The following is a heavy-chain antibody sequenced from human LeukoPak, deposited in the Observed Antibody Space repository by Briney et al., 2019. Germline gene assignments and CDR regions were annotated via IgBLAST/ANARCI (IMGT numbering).Heavy chain of an antibody. CDR1: GVSISSHY. V-gene: IGHV4-59*11. CDR2: IYYSGSP. D-gene: IGHD1-26*01. CDR3: ARDFSGSYFSSGYFDY. J-gene: IGHJ4*02. Sequence: SETLSLTCTVSGVSISSHYWSWIRQPPGRGLEWIGYIYYSGSPNYNPSLKSRVTISVDTSKNQFSLKLRSVTAADTAVYYCARDFSGSYFSSGYFDYWGQGTLVTVSS.